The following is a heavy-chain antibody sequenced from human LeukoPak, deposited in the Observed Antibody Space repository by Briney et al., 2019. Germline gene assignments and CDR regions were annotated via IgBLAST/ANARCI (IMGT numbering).Heavy chain of an antibody. V-gene: IGHV1-18*01. CDR3: ARDAFQGSSWSNWFDS. J-gene: IGHJ5*01. CDR2: INANTGST. Sequence: ASVKVSCKASGYIFNTNGLSWVRQAPGQGLEWMGWINANTGSTNYAQIFQGRVHMTTDTSTATAYMELTSLRSDDTVTYYCARDAFQGSSWSNWFDSWGQGTLVIVSS. CDR1: GYIFNTNG. D-gene: IGHD6-13*01.